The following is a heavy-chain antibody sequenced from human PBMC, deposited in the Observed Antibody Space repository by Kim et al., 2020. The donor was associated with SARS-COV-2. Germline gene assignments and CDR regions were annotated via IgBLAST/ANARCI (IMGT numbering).Heavy chain of an antibody. CDR3: ARGPMSGWYFLDYFDY. J-gene: IGHJ4*02. Sequence: SETLSLTCTVSGGSISSYYWSWIRQPAGKGLEWIGRIYTSGSTNYNPSLKSRVTMSVDTSKNQFSLKLSSVTAADTAVYYCARGPMSGWYFLDYFDYWGQGTLVTVSS. CDR1: GGSISSYY. CDR2: IYTSGST. V-gene: IGHV4-4*07. D-gene: IGHD6-19*01.